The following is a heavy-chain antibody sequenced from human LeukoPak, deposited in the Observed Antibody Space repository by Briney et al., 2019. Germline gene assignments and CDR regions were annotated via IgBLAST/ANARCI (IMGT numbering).Heavy chain of an antibody. D-gene: IGHD1-26*01. J-gene: IGHJ4*02. CDR2: IYYSGST. V-gene: IGHV4-59*01. CDR1: GVSIGSYY. Sequence: SETLSLTCTVSGVSIGSYYWGWIRQPPGRGLGCIGYIYYSGSTNYNPSLKSRVTISVDASKNQFSLKLSSVTAADTAVYYCARGGSYYGYFDYWGQGTLVTVSS. CDR3: ARGGSYYGYFDY.